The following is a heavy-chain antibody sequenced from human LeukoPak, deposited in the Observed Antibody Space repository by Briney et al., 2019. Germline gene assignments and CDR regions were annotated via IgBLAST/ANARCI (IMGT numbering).Heavy chain of an antibody. CDR2: ISGSGGST. CDR1: GFTFSSYA. V-gene: IGHV3-23*01. Sequence: PGGSLRLSCAASGFTFSSYAMSWVPQAPGRGLEWVSAISGSGGSTYYADSVKGRFTISRDNSKNTLYLQMNSLRAEDTAVYYCAHHPFYGSGSYYSYYFDYWGQGTLVTVSS. D-gene: IGHD3-10*01. CDR3: AHHPFYGSGSYYSYYFDY. J-gene: IGHJ4*02.